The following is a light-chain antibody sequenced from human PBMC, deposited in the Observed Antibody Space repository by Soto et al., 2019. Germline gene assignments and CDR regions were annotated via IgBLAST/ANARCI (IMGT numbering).Light chain of an antibody. CDR2: GAS. CDR1: QSVSSSY. Sequence: EIVLTQSPGTLSLSPGERATLSCRASQSVSSSYLAWYQQKPGQAPRLLIYGASSRATGIPDRFSGSGSGTDFTRTISRLEPEYFAVYYGQQYGSSPTFGQGTKVEIK. V-gene: IGKV3-20*01. J-gene: IGKJ1*01. CDR3: QQYGSSPT.